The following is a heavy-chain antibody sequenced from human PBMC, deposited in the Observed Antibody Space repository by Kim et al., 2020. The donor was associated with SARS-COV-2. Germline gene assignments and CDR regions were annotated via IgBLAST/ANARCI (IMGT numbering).Heavy chain of an antibody. CDR3: TRDLVPGGADS. CDR2: VSLDSERT. J-gene: IGHJ4*02. Sequence: SLRLSCEMSGFKFERYAVHWVRQPPGKGLEWVSGVSLDSERTGYADSVKGRFTVSRDKGKDTVYLQMNSLRVEDTAFYYCTRDLVPGGADSWGQGTLV. V-gene: IGHV3-9*01. CDR1: GFKFERYA. D-gene: IGHD6-6*01.